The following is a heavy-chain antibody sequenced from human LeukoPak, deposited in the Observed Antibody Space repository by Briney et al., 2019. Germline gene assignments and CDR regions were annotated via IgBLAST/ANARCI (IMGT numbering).Heavy chain of an antibody. J-gene: IGHJ5*02. D-gene: IGHD5-24*01. Sequence: SETLSLTCTVSGGSISSYYWSWIRQPPGKGLEWIGYIYYSGSTNYNPSLKSRVTISVDTSKNQFSLKLSSVTAADTAVYYCARVGIGGYKILAGRFDPWGQGTLVTVSS. CDR2: IYYSGST. V-gene: IGHV4-59*01. CDR3: ARVGIGGYKILAGRFDP. CDR1: GGSISSYY.